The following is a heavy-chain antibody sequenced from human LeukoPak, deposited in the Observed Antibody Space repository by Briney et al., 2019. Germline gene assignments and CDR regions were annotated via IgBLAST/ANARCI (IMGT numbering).Heavy chain of an antibody. Sequence: GGSLRLSCAASGFTFTNYWMNWVRQAPGKGLEWVANIKHDGSEKYYVDSVEGRFTISRDNAKNSLYLQINSLRADDTAVYFCARDTKLKWNLLTLHYWGQGTLVTVSS. CDR1: GFTFTNYW. CDR2: IKHDGSEK. J-gene: IGHJ4*02. D-gene: IGHD1-7*01. CDR3: ARDTKLKWNLLTLHY. V-gene: IGHV3-7*01.